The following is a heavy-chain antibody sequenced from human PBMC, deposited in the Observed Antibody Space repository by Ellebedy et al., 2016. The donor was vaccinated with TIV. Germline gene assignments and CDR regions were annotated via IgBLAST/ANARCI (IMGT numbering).Heavy chain of an antibody. J-gene: IGHJ4*02. D-gene: IGHD6-19*01. CDR2: IKQDGGET. CDR3: ARDKGDDSGSKFDT. Sequence: GESLKISCAASGFTFSSYWLSWVRQAQGKGLEWVANIKQDGGETYYVDSLRGRFTISRDNAKRSLYLQMNSLRADDMAVYYCARDKGDDSGSKFDTWGQGTLVTVSS. CDR1: GFTFSSYW. V-gene: IGHV3-7*03.